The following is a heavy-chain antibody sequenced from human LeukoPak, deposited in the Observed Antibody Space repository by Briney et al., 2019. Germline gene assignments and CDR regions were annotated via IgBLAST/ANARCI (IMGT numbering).Heavy chain of an antibody. CDR2: MYYTGST. CDR1: GASISRYY. Sequence: SETLSLTCTVSGASISRYYWSWIRLPPGEGLEWIGYMYYTGSTNYNPSLKSRVTISVDTSKNQFSLKLTSVTAADTAVYFCASHDYAEAPFDYWGQGALVTVSA. V-gene: IGHV4-59*08. J-gene: IGHJ4*02. D-gene: IGHD4-17*01. CDR3: ASHDYAEAPFDY.